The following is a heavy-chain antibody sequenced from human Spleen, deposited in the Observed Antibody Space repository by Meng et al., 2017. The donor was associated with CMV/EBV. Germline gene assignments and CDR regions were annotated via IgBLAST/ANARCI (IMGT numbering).Heavy chain of an antibody. Sequence: GGSLRLSCAASGFTFSSYGMHWVRQAPGKGLEWVAFIRYDGSKEYYVESVKGRFTISRDNSKHTLYLQMNRLRAEDTAVYYCAKMGNSITISCMDVWGRGTTVTVSS. CDR2: IRYDGSKE. V-gene: IGHV3-30*02. CDR3: AKMGNSITISCMDV. D-gene: IGHD3-3*01. J-gene: IGHJ6*02. CDR1: GFTFSSYG.